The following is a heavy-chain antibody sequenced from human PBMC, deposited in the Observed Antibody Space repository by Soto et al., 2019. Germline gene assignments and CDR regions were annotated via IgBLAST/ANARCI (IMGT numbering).Heavy chain of an antibody. V-gene: IGHV3-33*01. J-gene: IGHJ4*02. CDR2: IWSDGSTK. CDR1: GFTFSSNG. Sequence: PGGSLRLSCAASGFTFSSNGLHWVRQAPGKGLEWVAVIWSDGSTKYYADSVKGRFTISRDNSKNTLYLQMNSLRAEDTAVYYCARDRGGSYYYFDYWGQGALVTVSS. CDR3: ARDRGGSYYYFDY. D-gene: IGHD1-26*01.